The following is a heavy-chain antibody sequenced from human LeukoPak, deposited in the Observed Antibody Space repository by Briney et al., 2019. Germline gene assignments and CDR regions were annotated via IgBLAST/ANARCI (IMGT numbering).Heavy chain of an antibody. CDR2: IYYSGST. CDR3: ARGEYYYDSSGGIDY. Sequence: SQTLSLTCTVSGGSISSGDYYWSWLRQPPGKGLEWIGYIYYSGSTYYNPSLKSRVTISVDTSKNQFSLKLSSVTAADTAVYYCARGEYYYDSSGGIDYWGQGTLVTVSS. J-gene: IGHJ4*02. D-gene: IGHD3-22*01. CDR1: GGSISSGDYY. V-gene: IGHV4-30-4*01.